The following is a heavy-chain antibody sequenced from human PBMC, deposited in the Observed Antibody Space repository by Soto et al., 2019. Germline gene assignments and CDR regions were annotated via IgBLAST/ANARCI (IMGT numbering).Heavy chain of an antibody. CDR3: ARGGYCSSTSCYTKGKEKGGLYYYYGMDV. CDR1: GFTFSSYS. J-gene: IGHJ6*02. D-gene: IGHD2-2*02. CDR2: ISSSSSTI. Sequence: GGSLRLSCAASGFTFSSYSMNWVRQAPGKGLEWVSYISSSSSTIYYADSVKGRFTISRDNAKNSLYLQMNSLRDEDTAVYYCARGGYCSSTSCYTKGKEKGGLYYYYGMDVWGQGTTVTVSS. V-gene: IGHV3-48*02.